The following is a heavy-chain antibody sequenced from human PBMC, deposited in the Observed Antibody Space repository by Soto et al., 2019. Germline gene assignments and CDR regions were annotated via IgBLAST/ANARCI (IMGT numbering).Heavy chain of an antibody. CDR1: GFTFSSYA. CDR2: ISGSGGST. J-gene: IGHJ6*02. V-gene: IGHV3-23*01. Sequence: HPGGSLRRSWAASGFTFSSYAMSWGREAPGKGLGWVSAISGSGGSTYYADSVKGRFTSSRDNSKNTLYLQMNSLRAEDTAVYYCAKSIVGAYDSSGYYQNYPSDYYYYGMDVWGQGTTVTVSS. D-gene: IGHD3-22*01. CDR3: AKSIVGAYDSSGYYQNYPSDYYYYGMDV.